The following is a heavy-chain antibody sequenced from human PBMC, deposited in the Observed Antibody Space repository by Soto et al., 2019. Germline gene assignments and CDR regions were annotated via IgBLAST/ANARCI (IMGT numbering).Heavy chain of an antibody. CDR2: IYSGGST. D-gene: IGHD6-19*01. CDR1: GFTVSSNY. CDR3: ARDPISSDSSGWFN. J-gene: IGHJ4*02. Sequence: GGSLRLSCAASGFTVSSNYMSWVRQAPGKGLEWVSVIYSGGSTYYADSVKGRFTISRDNSKNTLYLQMNSLRAEDTAVYYCARDPISSDSSGWFNWGQGTLVTVSS. V-gene: IGHV3-66*01.